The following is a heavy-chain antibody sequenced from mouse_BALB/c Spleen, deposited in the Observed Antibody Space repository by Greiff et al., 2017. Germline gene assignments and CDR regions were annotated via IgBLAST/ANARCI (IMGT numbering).Heavy chain of an antibody. CDR1: GYAFTNYL. Sequence: VKLMESGAELVRPGTSVKVSCKASGYAFTNYLIEWVKQRPGQGLEWIGVINPGSGGTNYNEKFKGKATLTADKSSSTAYMQLSSLTSDDSAVYFCARDRYYFDYRGQGTTLTVSS. J-gene: IGHJ2*01. V-gene: IGHV1-54*03. CDR3: ARDRYYFDY. CDR2: INPGSGGT. D-gene: IGHD2-14*01.